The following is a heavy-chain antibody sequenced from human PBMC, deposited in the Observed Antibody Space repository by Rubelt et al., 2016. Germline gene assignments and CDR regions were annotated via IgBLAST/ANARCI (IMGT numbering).Heavy chain of an antibody. CDR3: AKGGDGYNPGYYYYYGMDV. D-gene: IGHD5-24*01. Sequence: QVQLVESGGGVVQPGGSLRLSCAASGFTFSSYGMLWVRQAPGKGLEWVAFIRYDGSNKYYADSVKGRFTISRDNSKNTLYLQMNSLRAEDTAVYYCAKGGDGYNPGYYYYYGMDVWGQGTTVTVSS. CDR2: IRYDGSNK. V-gene: IGHV3-30*02. J-gene: IGHJ6*02. CDR1: GFTFSSYG.